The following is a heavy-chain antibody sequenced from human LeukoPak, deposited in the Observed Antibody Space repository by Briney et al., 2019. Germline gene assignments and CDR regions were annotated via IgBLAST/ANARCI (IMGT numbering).Heavy chain of an antibody. Sequence: ASVKVSCKGSGYTLTELSMHWVRQAPGKGLEWMGGFDPEDGETIYAQKFQGRVTMTEDTSTDTAYMELSSLRSEDTAVYYCATAAPLKWELLEDYYYYMDVWGKGTTVTVSS. CDR1: GYTLTELS. J-gene: IGHJ6*03. CDR2: FDPEDGET. D-gene: IGHD1-26*01. CDR3: ATAAPLKWELLEDYYYYMDV. V-gene: IGHV1-24*01.